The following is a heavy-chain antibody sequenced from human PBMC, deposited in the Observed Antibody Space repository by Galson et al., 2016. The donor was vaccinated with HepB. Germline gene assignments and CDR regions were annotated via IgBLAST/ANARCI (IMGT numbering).Heavy chain of an antibody. CDR1: GFTFSDYY. D-gene: IGHD3-3*01. CDR2: IGTDSSYT. V-gene: IGHV3-11*06. Sequence: SLRLSCAASGFTFSDYYMTWIRQAPGKGLEWVSYIGTDSSYTVYADSVKGRFTISRDNAENSVYLQMNSLTAEDSGVYYCAAREGYYAICFYGMDFWGQGTSVTVSS. J-gene: IGHJ6*02. CDR3: AAREGYYAICFYGMDF.